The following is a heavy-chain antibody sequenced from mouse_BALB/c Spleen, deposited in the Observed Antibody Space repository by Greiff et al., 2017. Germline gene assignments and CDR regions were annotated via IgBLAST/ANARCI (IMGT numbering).Heavy chain of an antibody. D-gene: IGHD2-10*01. CDR1: GFTFSSYT. CDR3: ARPAYYGNLFAY. J-gene: IGHJ3*01. Sequence: EVHLVESGGGLVQPGGSLKLSCAASGFTFSSYTMSWVRQTPEKRLEWVAYISNGGGSTYYPDTVKGRFTISRDNAKNTLYLQMSSLKSEDTAMYYCARPAYYGNLFAYWGQGTLVTVSA. CDR2: ISNGGGST. V-gene: IGHV5-12-2*01.